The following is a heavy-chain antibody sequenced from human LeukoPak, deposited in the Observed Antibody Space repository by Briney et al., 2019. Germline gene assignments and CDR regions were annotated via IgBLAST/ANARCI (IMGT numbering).Heavy chain of an antibody. D-gene: IGHD1-26*01. V-gene: IGHV3-23*01. Sequence: QSGGSLRLSCAASGLTFSSYAMSWVRKAPGKGLKWVSPISGSGGSTYYADSVKGRFAISRDNSKNTLYLQMNSLRAEDTAVYYCARDKGELNYYYYGMDVWGQGTTVTVSS. J-gene: IGHJ6*02. CDR2: ISGSGGST. CDR1: GLTFSSYA. CDR3: ARDKGELNYYYYGMDV.